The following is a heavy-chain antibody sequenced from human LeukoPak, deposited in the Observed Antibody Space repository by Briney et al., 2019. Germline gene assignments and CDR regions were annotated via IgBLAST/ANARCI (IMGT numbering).Heavy chain of an antibody. CDR1: GGSISSGGYY. D-gene: IGHD2-2*01. V-gene: IGHV4-31*03. J-gene: IGHJ5*02. Sequence: PSETLSLTCTVSGGSISSGGYYWSWIRQHPGKGLEWLGYIYYSGSTYYNPSLKSRVTISVDTSKNQFSLKLSSVTAADTAVYYCARLISFQYNWFDPWGQGTLVTVSS. CDR3: ARLISFQYNWFDP. CDR2: IYYSGST.